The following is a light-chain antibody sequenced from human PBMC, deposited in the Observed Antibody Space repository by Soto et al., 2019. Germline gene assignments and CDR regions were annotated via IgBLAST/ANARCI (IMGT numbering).Light chain of an antibody. J-gene: IGKJ2*01. V-gene: IGKV3-11*01. CDR3: QQPSNLPPT. CDR2: DAS. Sequence: EIVLTQSPATLSLSPGERATLSCRASQSVSSYLAWYQQKPGQAPRLLIYDASNRATGIPARFSGSGSGTDFNLTISSPEPEDFGVYYCQQPSNLPPTFGQGTKLEIK. CDR1: QSVSSY.